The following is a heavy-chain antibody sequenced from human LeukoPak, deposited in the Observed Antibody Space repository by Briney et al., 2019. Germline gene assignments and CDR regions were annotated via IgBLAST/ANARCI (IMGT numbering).Heavy chain of an antibody. CDR3: ARGSDTAMVSRFDP. V-gene: IGHV3-21*01. CDR1: GFTFSSYS. D-gene: IGHD5-18*01. CDR2: ISSSSSYI. Sequence: GRSLRLSCAASGFTFSSYSMNWVRQAPGKGLEWVSSISSSSSYIYYADSVKGRFTISRDNAKNSLYLQMNSLRAEDTAVYYCARGSDTAMVSRFDPWGQGTLVTVSS. J-gene: IGHJ5*02.